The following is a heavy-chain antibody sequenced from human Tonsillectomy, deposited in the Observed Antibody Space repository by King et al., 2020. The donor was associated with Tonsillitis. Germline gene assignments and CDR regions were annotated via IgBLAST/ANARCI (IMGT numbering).Heavy chain of an antibody. J-gene: IGHJ5*02. D-gene: IGHD3-10*01. CDR3: ATARGGVVRGLTPRNYFDP. CDR1: GYTFTDFP. V-gene: IGHV1-8*01. CDR2: VNPDTGDA. Sequence: VQLVQSGAEVKKPGASVRVSCTASGYTFTDFPINWVRQAPGQGLEWMGWVNPDTGDAGSAQRFQGSVTMTMDTSIGIAYMELSSLRSEDTAVYYCATARGGVVRGLTPRNYFDPWGQGTLVTVSS.